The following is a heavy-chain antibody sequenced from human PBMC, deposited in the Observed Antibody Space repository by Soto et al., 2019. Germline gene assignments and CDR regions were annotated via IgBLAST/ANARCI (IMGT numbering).Heavy chain of an antibody. CDR2: ISSSGNII. CDR3: ARVRFGEWGYAMDV. Sequence: QVQLVESGGGLVKPGGSLRLSCEVSGLTFSDCYINWIRQAPGKGLEWISYISSSGNIINYAGSVKGRFTISRDNTKNSRYLQMNSLRVEDTAMYYCARVRFGEWGYAMDVW. D-gene: IGHD3-10*01. V-gene: IGHV3-11*01. J-gene: IGHJ6*01. CDR1: GLTFSDCY.